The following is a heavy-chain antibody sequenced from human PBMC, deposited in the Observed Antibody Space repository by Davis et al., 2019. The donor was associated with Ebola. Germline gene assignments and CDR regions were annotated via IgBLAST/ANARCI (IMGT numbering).Heavy chain of an antibody. CDR3: ARDTVTTAIDI. V-gene: IGHV3-30*03. Sequence: GESLKISCAASGFTFSSYGMHWVRQAPGKGLEWVAVISYDGSNKYYADSVKGRFTISRDNSKNTLYLQMNSLRAEDTAVYYCARDTVTTAIDIWGQGTMVTVSS. CDR2: ISYDGSNK. D-gene: IGHD4-17*01. CDR1: GFTFSSYG. J-gene: IGHJ3*02.